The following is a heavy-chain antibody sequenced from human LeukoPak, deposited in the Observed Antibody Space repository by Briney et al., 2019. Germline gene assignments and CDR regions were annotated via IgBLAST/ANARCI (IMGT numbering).Heavy chain of an antibody. D-gene: IGHD3-9*01. CDR2: ISAYNGNT. V-gene: IGHV1-18*01. J-gene: IGHJ4*02. CDR1: GYTFTSYG. Sequence: ASVKVSCKASGYTFTSYGISWVRQAPGQGLEWMGWISAYNGNTNYAQKLQGRVTMTTDTSTSTAYMELRSLRSDDTAVYYCARGPYYDILTGYYNVRFDYWGQETLVTVSS. CDR3: ARGPYYDILTGYYNVRFDY.